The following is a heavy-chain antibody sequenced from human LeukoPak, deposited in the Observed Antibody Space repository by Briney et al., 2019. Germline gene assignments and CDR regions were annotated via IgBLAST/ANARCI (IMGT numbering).Heavy chain of an antibody. CDR1: GYSFTTSG. D-gene: IGHD3-16*01. V-gene: IGHV1-18*01. Sequence: ASVKVSCKASGYSFTTSGISWVRQSPGQGLEWMGWISAYNGNTNYAQMLQGRVTMTTDTSTNTAYMELRNLRSDDTAVYYCASGGGWLEIDYLGQGTLVTVSS. CDR3: ASGGGWLEIDY. CDR2: ISAYNGNT. J-gene: IGHJ4*02.